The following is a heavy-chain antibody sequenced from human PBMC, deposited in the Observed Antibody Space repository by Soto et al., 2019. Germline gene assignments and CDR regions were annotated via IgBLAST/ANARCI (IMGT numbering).Heavy chain of an antibody. CDR1: GYTFTSYG. CDR2: ISAYNGNT. V-gene: IGHV1-18*01. Sequence: ASVKVSCKASGYTFTSYGISWVRQAPGQGLEWMGWISAYNGNTNYAQKLQGRVTMTTDTSTSTAYMELRSLRSDDTAVYYCARDGPTYYDFWSGYSNWFDPWGQGTLVTVSS. CDR3: ARDGPTYYDFWSGYSNWFDP. J-gene: IGHJ5*02. D-gene: IGHD3-3*01.